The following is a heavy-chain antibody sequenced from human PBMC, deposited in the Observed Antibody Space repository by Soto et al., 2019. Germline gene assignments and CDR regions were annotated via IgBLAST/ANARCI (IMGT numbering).Heavy chain of an antibody. J-gene: IGHJ5*02. D-gene: IGHD6-19*01. V-gene: IGHV1-2*04. Sequence: GASVKVSCKASGYTFTGYYMHWVRQAPGQGLEWMGWINPNSGGTNYAQKFQGWVTMTRDTSISTAYMELSRLRSDDTAVYYCARASFIAVAENWFDPWGQGTLVTVSS. CDR2: INPNSGGT. CDR3: ARASFIAVAENWFDP. CDR1: GYTFTGYY.